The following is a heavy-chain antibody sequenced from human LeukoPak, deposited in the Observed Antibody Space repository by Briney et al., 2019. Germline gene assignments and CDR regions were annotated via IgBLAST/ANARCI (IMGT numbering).Heavy chain of an antibody. V-gene: IGHV4-4*07. D-gene: IGHD3-22*01. Sequence: SETLSLTCNVSGGSISSYYWSWIRQPAGKGLEWIGRIYTSGSTNYNPSLKSRVTMSVDTSKNQFSLKLSSVTAADTAVYYCASSDSSGYLTTSGSNFDYWGQGTLVTVSS. J-gene: IGHJ4*02. CDR1: GGSISSYY. CDR2: IYTSGST. CDR3: ASSDSSGYLTTSGSNFDY.